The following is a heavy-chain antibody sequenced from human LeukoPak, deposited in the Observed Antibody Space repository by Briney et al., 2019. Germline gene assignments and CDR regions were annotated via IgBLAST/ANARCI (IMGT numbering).Heavy chain of an antibody. CDR1: GDSINSLDL. D-gene: IGHD3-10*02. J-gene: IGHJ4*02. CDR2: MYLSGTT. CDR3: ATYYVGVGGRGH. V-gene: IGHV4-4*02. Sequence: SGTLSLTCTVSGDSINSLDLWSWVRQPPGKGLEWIGEMYLSGTTHSNPSVKSRVTISIDKSKNQFFLNLSSVTAADTAVYYCATYYVGVGGRGHWGPGTLVTVSS.